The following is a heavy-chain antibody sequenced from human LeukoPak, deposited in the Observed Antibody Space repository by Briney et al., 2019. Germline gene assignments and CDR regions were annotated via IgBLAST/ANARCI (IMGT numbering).Heavy chain of an antibody. Sequence: GGSLRLSCAASGFTFNSYTLNWVRQAPGKGLEWVSSIYSSSSYIYYADSVKGRFTISRDNAKNSLYLQMNSLRAEDTAVYYCARARGVVVAAGLIDYWGQGTLVTVSS. V-gene: IGHV3-21*01. D-gene: IGHD2-15*01. CDR3: ARARGVVVAAGLIDY. J-gene: IGHJ4*02. CDR2: IYSSSSYI. CDR1: GFTFNSYT.